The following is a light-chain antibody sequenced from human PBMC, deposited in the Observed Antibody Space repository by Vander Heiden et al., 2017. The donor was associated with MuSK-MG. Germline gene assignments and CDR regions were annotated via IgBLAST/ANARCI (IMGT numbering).Light chain of an antibody. CDR3: QQYNNWTPLT. J-gene: IGKJ4*01. CDR2: GAS. V-gene: IGKV3-15*01. CDR1: QSVSSN. Sequence: EIVMTQSPATLSVSPGERATLSCRASQSVSSNLAWYQQKPGQAPRLLIYGASTRATGIPARFSGSGSGTEFTLTISSLQSEDFAVYYCQQYNNWTPLTFGGGTKVEI.